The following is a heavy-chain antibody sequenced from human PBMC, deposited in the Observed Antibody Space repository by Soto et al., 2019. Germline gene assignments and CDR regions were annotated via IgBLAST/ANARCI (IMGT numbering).Heavy chain of an antibody. CDR3: ATVSANSYNWLYP. CDR1: GFIFSTFW. J-gene: IGHJ5*02. Sequence: PGGSLRVSCAASGFIFSTFWMHWVRQAPGKGLEWVSRTNSDGSKTTYEDSVKGRFTISRDNAKNTVYLQMNSLRAEDTAVYYCATVSANSYNWLYPWGQGTLVTVSS. V-gene: IGHV3-74*01. CDR2: TNSDGSKT.